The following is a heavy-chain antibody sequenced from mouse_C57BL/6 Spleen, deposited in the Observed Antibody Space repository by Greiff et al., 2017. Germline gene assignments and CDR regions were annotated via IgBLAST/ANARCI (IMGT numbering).Heavy chain of an antibody. CDR1: GYTFTSYW. CDR3: ARFNPGDY. Sequence: VQLQQPGAELVRPGTSVKLSCKASGYTFTSYWMHWVKQRPGQGLEWIGVIDPSDSYTNYNQKFKGKATLTVDTSSSTAYMQLSSLASEDSAVYYCARFNPGDYWGQGTTLTVSS. CDR2: IDPSDSYT. V-gene: IGHV1-59*01. J-gene: IGHJ2*01.